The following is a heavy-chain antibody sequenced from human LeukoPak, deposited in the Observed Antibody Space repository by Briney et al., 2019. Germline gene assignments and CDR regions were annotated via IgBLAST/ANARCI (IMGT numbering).Heavy chain of an antibody. CDR1: GYTFTGYY. J-gene: IGHJ5*02. CDR2: INPSGGRT. D-gene: IGHD1-26*01. Sequence: ASVKVSCKASGYTFTGYYMHWVRQAPGQGLEWMGIINPSGGRTSYAQKFQGRVTMSVDTSKNQFSLKLSSVSAADTAVYYCARHGRSGGYYTWFDPWGQGTLVTVSS. V-gene: IGHV1-46*01. CDR3: ARHGRSGGYYTWFDP.